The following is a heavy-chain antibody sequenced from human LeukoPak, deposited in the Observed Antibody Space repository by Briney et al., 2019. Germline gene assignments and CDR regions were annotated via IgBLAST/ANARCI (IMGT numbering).Heavy chain of an antibody. Sequence: SETLSLTCTVSGGSISGYYWSWIRQPPGKGLEWVGYISYSGSTNYNPSLKSRVTISVDTSKNQFSLRLSSVTAEDTAIYYCARHSNSDAGVDWFDPWGQGTQVTVSS. V-gene: IGHV4-59*08. CDR3: ARHSNSDAGVDWFDP. CDR2: ISYSGST. CDR1: GGSISGYY. J-gene: IGHJ5*02. D-gene: IGHD4-23*01.